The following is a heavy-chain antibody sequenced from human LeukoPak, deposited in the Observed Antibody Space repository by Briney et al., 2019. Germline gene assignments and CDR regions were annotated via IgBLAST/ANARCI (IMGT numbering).Heavy chain of an antibody. CDR3: ANDYYGSGSYYNLFGY. J-gene: IGHJ4*02. CDR2: ISGSGGSI. D-gene: IGHD3-10*01. CDR1: GFTFSRHV. V-gene: IGHV3-23*01. Sequence: GGSLRLSCAGSGFTFSRHVVTWVRQAPGKRLEWVSTISGSGGSIYYAESVKGRFTISRDNSKNTVYLQVNSLRAEDTAVYYCANDYYGSGSYYNLFGYWGQGTLVTVSS.